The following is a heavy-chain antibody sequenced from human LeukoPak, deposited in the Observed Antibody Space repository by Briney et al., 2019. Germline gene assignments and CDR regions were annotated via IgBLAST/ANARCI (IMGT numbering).Heavy chain of an antibody. Sequence: EASVKVSCKASGGTFSSYAISWVRQAPGQGLEWMGGIIPIFGTANYAQKFQGRVTITADESTRTAYMELSSLTSEDTAVYYCATDVNGDFWGGYYTIRLGYWGQGTLVTVSS. CDR1: GGTFSSYA. D-gene: IGHD3-3*01. V-gene: IGHV1-69*13. CDR3: ATDVNGDFWGGYYTIRLGY. CDR2: IIPIFGTA. J-gene: IGHJ4*02.